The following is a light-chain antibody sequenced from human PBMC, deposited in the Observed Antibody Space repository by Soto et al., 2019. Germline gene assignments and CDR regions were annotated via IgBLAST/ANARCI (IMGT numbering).Light chain of an antibody. CDR2: GAS. CDR3: QQYNKWPLT. V-gene: IGKV3D-15*01. Sequence: ETVMTQSPATLSVSPGERATLSCRASQSVRTKLAWYQQKPGQAPRLLIYGASSRATGIPARFSGSGSGTEFTLTISSLQSEDSGVYYCQQYNKWPLTFGPGTKVDIK. CDR1: QSVRTK. J-gene: IGKJ3*01.